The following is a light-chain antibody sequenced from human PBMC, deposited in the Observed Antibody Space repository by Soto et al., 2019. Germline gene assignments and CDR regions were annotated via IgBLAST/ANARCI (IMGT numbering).Light chain of an antibody. CDR3: QVWDSSTEV. V-gene: IGLV3-9*01. Sequence: SYELTQPLSVSVALGQTARIACGGNNIGNKDVHWYQQKPGQAPVVVIYRDTHRPSGIPERFSGSNSGNTATLTISGAQAGDEADYYCQVWDSSTEVFGTGTKVTVL. CDR2: RDT. J-gene: IGLJ1*01. CDR1: NIGNKD.